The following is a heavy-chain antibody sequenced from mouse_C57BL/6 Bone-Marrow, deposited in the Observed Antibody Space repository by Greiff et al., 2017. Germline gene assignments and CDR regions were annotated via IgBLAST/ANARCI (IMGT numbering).Heavy chain of an antibody. J-gene: IGHJ2*01. V-gene: IGHV1-76*01. CDR2: IYPGSGNT. Sequence: QVQLQQSGAELVRPGASVKLSCKASGYTFTDYYINWVKQRPGQGLEWIARIYPGSGNTYYNEKFKGKATLTAEKSSSTAYMQLSSLTSEGSAVYFCARWDLLDYWGQGTTLTVSS. D-gene: IGHD2-1*01. CDR3: ARWDLLDY. CDR1: GYTFTDYY.